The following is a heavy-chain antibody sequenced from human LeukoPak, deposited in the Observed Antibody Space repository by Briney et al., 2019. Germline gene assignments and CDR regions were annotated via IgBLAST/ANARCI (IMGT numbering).Heavy chain of an antibody. Sequence: SVKVSCKASGGTFSSYAISWVRQAPGQGLEWMGGIIPIFGTANYAQKFQGRVTITADESTSTAYMELSSLRSENTAVYYCARVRRGGYSYGETWYYFDYWGQGTLVTVFS. J-gene: IGHJ4*02. CDR1: GGTFSSYA. D-gene: IGHD5-18*01. CDR2: IIPIFGTA. CDR3: ARVRRGGYSYGETWYYFDY. V-gene: IGHV1-69*13.